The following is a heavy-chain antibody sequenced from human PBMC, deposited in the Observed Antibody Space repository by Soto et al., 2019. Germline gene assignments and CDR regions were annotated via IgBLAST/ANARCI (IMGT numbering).Heavy chain of an antibody. CDR3: ARDPYLGDHQY. D-gene: IGHD3-16*01. Sequence: QVQLVQSGGEVKKPGASVKVSCKTSGYTFTTYGISWVRQAPGQGLEWVGWISAYSGKTHHAEKFQGKVTMTTDTSTNTAYLELRSLRSDDTAVYYCARDPYLGDHQYWGQGTVVTVSS. J-gene: IGHJ4*02. CDR2: ISAYSGKT. CDR1: GYTFTTYG. V-gene: IGHV1-18*01.